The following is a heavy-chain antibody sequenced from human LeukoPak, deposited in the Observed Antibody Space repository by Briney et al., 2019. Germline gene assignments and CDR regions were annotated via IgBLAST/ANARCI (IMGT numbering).Heavy chain of an antibody. D-gene: IGHD2/OR15-2a*01. CDR2: ISSSGSTI. V-gene: IGHV3-11*01. J-gene: IGHJ4*02. Sequence: GGALRLSWGAPGFTFSNGWKRWVRQAPGKGAEGVAYISSSGSTIYNADSVKGRFTISSDNAQNSLYLQMYSLRAGDTAVYYCAKVMTSSYYFLDYWGQGTLVTVSS. CDR3: AKVMTSSYYFLDY. CDR1: GFTFSNGW.